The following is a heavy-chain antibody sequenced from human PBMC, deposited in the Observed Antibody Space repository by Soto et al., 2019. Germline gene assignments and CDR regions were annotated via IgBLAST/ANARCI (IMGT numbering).Heavy chain of an antibody. CDR2: IWYDGSKK. CDR1: GFTFSSHA. V-gene: IGHV3-33*01. CDR3: ARDPAYSIFDFVY. Sequence: GGSLRLSCAASGFTFSSHAMHWVRQAPGKGLEWVAVIWYDGSKKYYGDSVKGRFTVARDDSKSTLSLQMNSLRVEDTAVYYCARDPAYSIFDFVYGGQGTLVTVSS. D-gene: IGHD2-21*01. J-gene: IGHJ4*02.